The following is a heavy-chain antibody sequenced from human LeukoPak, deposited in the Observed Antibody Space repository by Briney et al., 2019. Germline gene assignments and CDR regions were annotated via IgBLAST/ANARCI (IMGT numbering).Heavy chain of an antibody. CDR3: ARVYGDYVGYYFDY. Sequence: GGSVRLSCAASGFTFSSYAMHWVRQAPGKGLEYVSAISSNGGSTYYANSVKGRFTISRDNSKNTLYLQMGSLRAEDMAVYYCARVYGDYVGYYFDYWGQGTLVTVSS. CDR2: ISSNGGST. CDR1: GFTFSSYA. J-gene: IGHJ4*02. D-gene: IGHD4-17*01. V-gene: IGHV3-64*01.